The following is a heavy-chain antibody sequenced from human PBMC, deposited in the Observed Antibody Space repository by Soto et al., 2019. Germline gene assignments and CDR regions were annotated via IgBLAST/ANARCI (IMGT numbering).Heavy chain of an antibody. CDR3: VREPGKQWPVFSASDI. V-gene: IGHV3-48*02. J-gene: IGHJ3*02. CDR1: GFTFSSYS. D-gene: IGHD6-19*01. Sequence: GGSLRLSCAASGFTFSSYSMKWVRQAPGQGQEWVAYISGSTGSIYYADSVKGRFTISRDNAKNSLYLQMNSLRDEDTAVYYCVREPGKQWPVFSASDIWGEGTIVT. CDR2: ISGSTGSI.